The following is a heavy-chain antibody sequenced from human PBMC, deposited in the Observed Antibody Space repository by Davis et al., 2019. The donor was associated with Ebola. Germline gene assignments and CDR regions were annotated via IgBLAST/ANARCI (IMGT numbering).Heavy chain of an antibody. CDR1: GYTFTSYD. D-gene: IGHD2-21*02. Sequence: AASVKVSCKASGYTFTSYDVSWVRQAPGQGLEWMGWISAYNGNTNYAQKLQGRVTMTTDTSTSTAYMELNSLRAEDTALYYCAKEEAYCGGDCYGYFDSWGQGTLVTVSS. CDR3: AKEEAYCGGDCYGYFDS. CDR2: ISAYNGNT. J-gene: IGHJ4*02. V-gene: IGHV1-18*01.